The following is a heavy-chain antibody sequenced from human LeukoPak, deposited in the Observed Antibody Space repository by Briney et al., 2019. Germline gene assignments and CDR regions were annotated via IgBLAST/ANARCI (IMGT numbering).Heavy chain of an antibody. D-gene: IGHD6-13*01. CDR3: ARLTAAAGSDFDY. V-gene: IGHV4-31*03. CDR2: IYCSGST. J-gene: IGHJ4*02. Sequence: PSQPLSLTCTVCGRSMSSGGYHWSWIRQHPRKALVWIGYIYCSGSTYYNPSLKSRVTISVDTSKNQFSLKLSSVTAADTAVYYSARLTAAAGSDFDYWGQGTLVTVSS. CDR1: GRSMSSGGYH.